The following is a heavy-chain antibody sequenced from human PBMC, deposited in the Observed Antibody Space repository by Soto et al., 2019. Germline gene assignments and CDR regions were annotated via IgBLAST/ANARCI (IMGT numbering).Heavy chain of an antibody. CDR3: ARGLRRQLLNWFDP. V-gene: IGHV4-59*01. CDR1: GGSISSYY. CDR2: IYYIGST. D-gene: IGHD2-2*01. Sequence: SETLSLTCTVSGGSISSYYWSWIRQPPGKGLEWIGYIYYIGSTNYNPSLKSRVTISVDTSKNQFSLKLSSVTAADTAVYYCARGLRRQLLNWFDPWGQGTLVSVSS. J-gene: IGHJ5*02.